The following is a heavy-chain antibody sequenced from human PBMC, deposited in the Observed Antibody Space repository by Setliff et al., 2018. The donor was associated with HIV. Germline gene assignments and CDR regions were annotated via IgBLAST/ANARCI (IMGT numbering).Heavy chain of an antibody. Sequence: PGGSLRLSCEASGFTVSSNYMSWVRQAPGKGLEWVSVIYSGGSTYYADSVKGRFTISRDNSKNTLYLQMNSLRAEDTAVYYCANSGTTAIEYFQHWGQGTLVTVS. CDR2: IYSGGST. V-gene: IGHV3-53*01. J-gene: IGHJ1*01. CDR3: ANSGTTAIEYFQH. D-gene: IGHD4-17*01. CDR1: GFTVSSNY.